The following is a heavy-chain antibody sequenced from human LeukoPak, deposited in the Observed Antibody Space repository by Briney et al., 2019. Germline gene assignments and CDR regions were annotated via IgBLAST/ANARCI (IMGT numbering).Heavy chain of an antibody. CDR1: GDSINTYY. V-gene: IGHV4-4*07. CDR2: IYASWNS. CDR3: ARVYYSNSYDYWYFDL. D-gene: IGHD6-13*01. Sequence: SETLSLTCSVSGDSINTYYWSWVRQSAGKGLEWIGRIYASWNSNYNPSLKSRVTISVDTSKNQFSLKLSSVTAADTAVYYCARVYYSNSYDYWYFDLWGRGTLVTVSS. J-gene: IGHJ2*01.